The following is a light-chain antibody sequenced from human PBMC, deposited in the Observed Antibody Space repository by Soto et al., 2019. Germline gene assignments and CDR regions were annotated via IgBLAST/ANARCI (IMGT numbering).Light chain of an antibody. J-gene: IGLJ3*02. CDR1: IPNVGRNY. CDR3: AAWDDSLSVWV. Sequence: QSVVTQPPSASGTPGQRVAISCSGRIPNVGRNYVYWYHQVPGTGPKLLIYGNNQRPSGVPDRFSGSKSGTSASLAISGLRSEDEGDYFCAAWDDSLSVWVFGGGTKLTVL. V-gene: IGLV1-47*01. CDR2: GNN.